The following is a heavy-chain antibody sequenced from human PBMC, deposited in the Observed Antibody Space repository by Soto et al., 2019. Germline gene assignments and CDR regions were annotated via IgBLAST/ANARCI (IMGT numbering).Heavy chain of an antibody. D-gene: IGHD3-3*01. Sequence: HPGGSLRLSCAASGFTFSSYAMSWVRQAPGKGLEWVSAISGSGGSTYYADSVKGRFTISRDNSKNTLYLQMNSLRAEDTAVYYCAKDFWTAAVALEGLVDYWGQGTLVTVSS. CDR2: ISGSGGST. CDR3: AKDFWTAAVALEGLVDY. CDR1: GFTFSSYA. J-gene: IGHJ4*02. V-gene: IGHV3-23*01.